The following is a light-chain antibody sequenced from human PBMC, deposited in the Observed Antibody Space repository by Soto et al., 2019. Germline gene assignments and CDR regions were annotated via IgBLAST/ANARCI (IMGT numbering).Light chain of an antibody. CDR3: QQYGSSPPIFA. CDR1: QSVSSSY. V-gene: IGKV3-20*01. J-gene: IGKJ3*01. CDR2: GAS. Sequence: EIVLTQSPGTLSLSPGERATLSCRASQSVSSSYLAWYQQKPGQAPRLLIYGASSRATGIPDRFSGSGAGTDFTLTISRLETEDFAGYYCQQYGSSPPIFAFGPGTKVDIK.